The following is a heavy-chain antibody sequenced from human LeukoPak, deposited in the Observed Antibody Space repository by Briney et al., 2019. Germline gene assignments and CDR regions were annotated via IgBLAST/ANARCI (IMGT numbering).Heavy chain of an antibody. CDR3: ARGNNDFWSGYLTVYYYYGMDV. Sequence: SETLSLTCAVYGGSFSGYYWSWIRQPPGKGLEWIGEINHSGSTNYNPSLKSRVTTSVDTSKNQFSLKLSSVTAADTAVYYCARGNNDFWSGYLTVYYYYGMDVWGQGTTVTVSS. D-gene: IGHD3-3*01. CDR2: INHSGST. V-gene: IGHV4-34*01. CDR1: GGSFSGYY. J-gene: IGHJ6*02.